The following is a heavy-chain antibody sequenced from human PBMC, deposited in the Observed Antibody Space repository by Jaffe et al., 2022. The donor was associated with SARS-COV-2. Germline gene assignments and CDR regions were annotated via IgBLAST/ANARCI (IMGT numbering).Heavy chain of an antibody. V-gene: IGHV3-23*04. CDR2: ISGSGGST. J-gene: IGHJ3*01. Sequence: EVQLVESGGGLVQRGGSLRLSCAASGFTFSIYAMTWVRQAPGKGLEWVSVISGSGGSTYYADSVKGRFTISRDKSKNTLYLQMNSLRAEDTAIYYCAKSMCSGGTCYSHSDAFDVWGRGTMVTVSS. D-gene: IGHD2-15*01. CDR1: GFTFSIYA. CDR3: AKSMCSGGTCYSHSDAFDV.